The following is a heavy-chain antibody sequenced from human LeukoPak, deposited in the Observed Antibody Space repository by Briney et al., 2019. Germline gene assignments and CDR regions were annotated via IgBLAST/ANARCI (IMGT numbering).Heavy chain of an antibody. J-gene: IGHJ4*02. Sequence: GGSLRLSCAAPGFTVSSNYMSWVRQAPGKGLEWVSVIYSGGSTYYADSVKGRFTISRDNSKNTLYLQMNSLRAEDTAVYYCANRYIAVAGTVFDYWGQGTLVTVSS. D-gene: IGHD6-19*01. CDR2: IYSGGST. CDR3: ANRYIAVAGTVFDY. CDR1: GFTVSSNY. V-gene: IGHV3-66*02.